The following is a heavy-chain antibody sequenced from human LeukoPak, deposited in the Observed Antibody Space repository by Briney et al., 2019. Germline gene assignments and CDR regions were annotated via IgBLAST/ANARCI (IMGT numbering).Heavy chain of an antibody. CDR2: TSASGSST. J-gene: IGHJ5*02. V-gene: IGHV3-23*01. CDR3: AKGGWNNWFDP. CDR1: GFTFSSYA. Sequence: GGSLRLSCAASGFTFSSYAVSWVRQAPGKGLEWVSPTSASGSSTYYADSVQGRFTISRDNSKKTVYLQMNSLRAEDTAVYYCAKGGWNNWFDPWGQGTLVIVSS. D-gene: IGHD6-19*01.